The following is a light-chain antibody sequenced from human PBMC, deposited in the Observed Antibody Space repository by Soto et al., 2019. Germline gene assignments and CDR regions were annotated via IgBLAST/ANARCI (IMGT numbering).Light chain of an antibody. CDR2: GAS. V-gene: IGKV3-20*01. CDR3: QQYGSSPLT. CDR1: QSVSSTY. Sequence: ELVLTQSPGTLSLSPGERATLSCRGSQSVSSTYLAWYQQKPGQAPRLLIYGASSMATGIPDRFSGSGSGTDFTLTISRLEPEDFAVYYCQQYGSSPLTFGGGTKVEIK. J-gene: IGKJ4*01.